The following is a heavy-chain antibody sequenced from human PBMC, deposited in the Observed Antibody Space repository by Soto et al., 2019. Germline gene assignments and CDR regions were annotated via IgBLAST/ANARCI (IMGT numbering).Heavy chain of an antibody. V-gene: IGHV3-7*04. D-gene: IGHD3-22*01. CDR2: IKQDGSEK. Sequence: GGSQRLSCAASGFTFSSYWISWVRQAPGKGLEWVANIKQDGSEKYYVDSVKGRFTISRDNAKNSLYLQMNSLRAEDTAVYYCARFYYDSSGYLPSPYYYYYGMDVWGQGTTVTVSS. CDR3: ARFYYDSSGYLPSPYYYYYGMDV. J-gene: IGHJ6*02. CDR1: GFTFSSYW.